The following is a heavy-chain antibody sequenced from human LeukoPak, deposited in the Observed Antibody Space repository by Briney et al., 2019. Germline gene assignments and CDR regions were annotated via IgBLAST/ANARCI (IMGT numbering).Heavy chain of an antibody. J-gene: IGHJ4*02. Sequence: PGRSLRLSCAASGFTFSSYGMHWVRQAPGKGLEWVAVIWYDGSNKYYADSVKGRFTISRDNSKNTLYLQMNSLRAEDTAVYYCARDADAGVDIVVVPAAIGFLDYWGQGTLVTVSS. CDR1: GFTFSSYG. CDR2: IWYDGSNK. CDR3: ARDADAGVDIVVVPAAIGFLDY. D-gene: IGHD2-2*01. V-gene: IGHV3-33*01.